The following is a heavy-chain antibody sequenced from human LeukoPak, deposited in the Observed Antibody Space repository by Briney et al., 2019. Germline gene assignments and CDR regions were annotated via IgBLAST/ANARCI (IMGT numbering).Heavy chain of an antibody. Sequence: SETLSLTCTVSGGSISSYYWSWIRQPAGKGLEWIGRIYTSGSTNYNPSLKSRVTMSVDTSKNQFSLKLSSVTAADTAVYYCAGRYCSSTSCPFDYWGKGTTVTVSS. CDR1: GGSISSYY. D-gene: IGHD2-2*01. J-gene: IGHJ6*04. V-gene: IGHV4-4*07. CDR3: AGRYCSSTSCPFDY. CDR2: IYTSGST.